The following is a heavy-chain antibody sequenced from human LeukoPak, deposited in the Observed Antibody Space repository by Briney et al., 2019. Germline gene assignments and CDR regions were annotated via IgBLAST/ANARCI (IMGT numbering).Heavy chain of an antibody. V-gene: IGHV3-66*01. Sequence: PGGSLRLSCAASGFTVSSNYMSWVRQAPGKGLEWVSVIYSGGSTYYADSVKGRFTISRGNSKNTLYLQMNSLRAEDTAVYYCARVFGGSGWYDAFDIWGQGTMVTVSS. CDR1: GFTVSSNY. D-gene: IGHD6-19*01. CDR2: IYSGGST. CDR3: ARVFGGSGWYDAFDI. J-gene: IGHJ3*02.